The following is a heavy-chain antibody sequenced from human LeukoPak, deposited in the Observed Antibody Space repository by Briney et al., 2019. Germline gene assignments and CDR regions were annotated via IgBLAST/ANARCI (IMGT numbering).Heavy chain of an antibody. CDR1: GGSISSSSAY. V-gene: IGHV4-39*01. Sequence: SETLSLTCTVSGGSISSSSAYWGWIRQPPGKGLEWIGSIYYSKNTYYNPSLKRRVTISADTSKNQFPLTLSSVSATDTAVYYCVSPRGFSYGDFDYWGQGTLVTVSS. D-gene: IGHD5-18*01. CDR3: VSPRGFSYGDFDY. CDR2: IYYSKNT. J-gene: IGHJ4*02.